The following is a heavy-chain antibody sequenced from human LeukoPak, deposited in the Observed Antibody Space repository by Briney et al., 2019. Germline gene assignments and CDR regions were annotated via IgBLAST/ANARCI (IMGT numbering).Heavy chain of an antibody. V-gene: IGHV3-21*01. D-gene: IGHD1-26*01. CDR2: ISSSSSYI. CDR1: GFTFSSYS. Sequence: GGSLRLSXAASGFTFSSYSMNWVRQAPGKGLEWVSSISSSSSYIYYADSVKGRFTISRDNAKNSLYLQMNSLRAEDTAVYYCARDPFSGSYYLIRAFDIWGQGTMVTVSS. CDR3: ARDPFSGSYYLIRAFDI. J-gene: IGHJ3*02.